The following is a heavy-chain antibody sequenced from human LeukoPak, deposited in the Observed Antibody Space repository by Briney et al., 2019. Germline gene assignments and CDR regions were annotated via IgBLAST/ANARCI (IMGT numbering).Heavy chain of an antibody. Sequence: GSLRLSCAASGFTFSSYGMHWVRQAPGKGLEWVAVISYDGSNKYYADSVKGRFTISRDNSKNTLYLQMNSLRAEDTAVYYCANLVFCSGGSCYPTFDAFDIWGQGTMVTVSS. J-gene: IGHJ3*02. V-gene: IGHV3-30*18. D-gene: IGHD2-15*01. CDR2: ISYDGSNK. CDR1: GFTFSSYG. CDR3: ANLVFCSGGSCYPTFDAFDI.